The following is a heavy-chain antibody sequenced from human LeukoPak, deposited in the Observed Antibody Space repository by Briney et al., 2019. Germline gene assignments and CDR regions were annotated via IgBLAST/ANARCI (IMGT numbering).Heavy chain of an antibody. CDR1: GGSFSGYY. V-gene: IGHV4-34*01. CDR3: ARDRFALSGWYYFDY. J-gene: IGHJ4*02. Sequence: SETLSVTCAVYGGSFSGYYWSWIRQPPGKGLEWIGEIHHSGSTNYNPSLKSRVTMSVDKSKNQFSLKLSSVTAADTAVYYCARDRFALSGWYYFDYWGQGTLVTVSS. D-gene: IGHD6-19*01. CDR2: IHHSGST.